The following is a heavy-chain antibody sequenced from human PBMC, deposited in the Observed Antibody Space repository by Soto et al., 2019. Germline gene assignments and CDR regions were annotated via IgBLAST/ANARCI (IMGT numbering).Heavy chain of an antibody. CDR1: GFTFSSYS. J-gene: IGHJ4*02. V-gene: IGHV3-21*01. CDR2: ISSSSSYI. Sequence: EVQLVESGGGLVKPGGSLRLSCAASGFTFSSYSMNWVRQAPGKGLEWVSSISSSSSYIYYADPVKGRFTISRDNAKNSLYLQMNSLRAEDTAVYYCARGCSSTSCYTANFDYWGQGTLVTVSS. CDR3: ARGCSSTSCYTANFDY. D-gene: IGHD2-2*02.